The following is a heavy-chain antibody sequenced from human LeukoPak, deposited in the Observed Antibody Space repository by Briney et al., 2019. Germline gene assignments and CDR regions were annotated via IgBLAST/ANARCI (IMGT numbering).Heavy chain of an antibody. Sequence: ASVKVSCKASGGTFSSYAISWVRQAPGQGLEWMGGIIPIFGTANYAQKFQGRVTITADESTSTAYMELSSLRSEDTAVYYCARDWDSSSWSGWFDPWGQGTLVTVSS. J-gene: IGHJ5*02. V-gene: IGHV1-69*13. D-gene: IGHD6-13*01. CDR2: IIPIFGTA. CDR3: ARDWDSSSWSGWFDP. CDR1: GGTFSSYA.